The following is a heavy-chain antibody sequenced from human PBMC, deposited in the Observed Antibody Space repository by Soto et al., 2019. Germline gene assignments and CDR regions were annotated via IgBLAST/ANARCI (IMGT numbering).Heavy chain of an antibody. D-gene: IGHD7-27*01. V-gene: IGHV3-23*01. CDR2: INTNGNR. Sequence: EVQLLESGGGLVQPGGSLRLSCAASGFPFTSYGVSWVRQAPGKGLEWVSTINTNGNRHYADSVKGRFTISRDSSESMLYLDMNNLRDEDTALYYCARKLGVGHYPFRHWGQGTLVTVSS. CDR3: ARKLGVGHYPFRH. CDR1: GFPFTSYG. J-gene: IGHJ4*02.